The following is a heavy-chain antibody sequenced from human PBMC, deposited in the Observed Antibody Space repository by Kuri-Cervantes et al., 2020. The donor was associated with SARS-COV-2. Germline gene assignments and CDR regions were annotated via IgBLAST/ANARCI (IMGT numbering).Heavy chain of an antibody. V-gene: IGHV3-30*03. CDR3: ATDRAGVHDF. CDR2: ISSDGKNK. D-gene: IGHD2-21*01. Sequence: GESLNISCVASGFNFSTTDMNWVRQAPGKGLEWVTFISSDGKNKKCMASGKGRFTISRDNSQNTLHLQMKSLRDEDTAIYYCATDRAGVHDFWGQGTLVTVSS. CDR1: GFNFSTTD. J-gene: IGHJ4*02.